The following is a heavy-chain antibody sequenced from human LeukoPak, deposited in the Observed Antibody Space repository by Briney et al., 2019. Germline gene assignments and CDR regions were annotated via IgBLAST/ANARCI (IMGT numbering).Heavy chain of an antibody. J-gene: IGHJ4*02. CDR3: AREPGYYDSSGYRAFDY. V-gene: IGHV3-48*04. CDR1: GFTFSSYS. D-gene: IGHD3-22*01. Sequence: GGSLRLSCAASGFTFSSYSMNWVRQAPGKGLEWVSYISSSSSTIYYADSVKGRFTISRDNAKNSLYLQMNSLRAEDTAVYYCAREPGYYDSSGYRAFDYWGQGTLVTVSS. CDR2: ISSSSSTI.